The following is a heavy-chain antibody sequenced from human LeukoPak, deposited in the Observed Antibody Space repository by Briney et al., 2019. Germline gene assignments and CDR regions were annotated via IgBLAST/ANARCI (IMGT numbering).Heavy chain of an antibody. CDR2: IYYSGST. D-gene: IGHD4-17*01. J-gene: IGHJ3*02. Sequence: PSETLSLTCTVSGGSISSYYWSWIRQPPGKGLEWIGYIYYSGSTNYNPSLKSRVTISVDTSKNQFSLKLSSVTAADTAVYYCARLYRHYGDDAFDIWGQGTMVTVSS. CDR1: GGSISSYY. V-gene: IGHV4-59*08. CDR3: ARLYRHYGDDAFDI.